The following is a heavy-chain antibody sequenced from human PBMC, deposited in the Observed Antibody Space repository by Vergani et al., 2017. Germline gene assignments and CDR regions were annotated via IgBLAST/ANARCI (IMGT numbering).Heavy chain of an antibody. D-gene: IGHD7-27*01. CDR1: GGSISSSSYY. J-gene: IGHJ3*02. CDR2: IYYSGST. V-gene: IGHV4-39*01. CDR3: ASPLLGISLHAFDI. Sequence: QLQLQESGPGLVKPSETLSLTCTVSGGSISSSSYYWGWIRQPPGKGLEWIGSIYYSGSTYYNPSLKSRVTISVDTSKNQFSLKLSSVTAADTAVYYCASPLLGISLHAFDIWGQGTMVTVSS.